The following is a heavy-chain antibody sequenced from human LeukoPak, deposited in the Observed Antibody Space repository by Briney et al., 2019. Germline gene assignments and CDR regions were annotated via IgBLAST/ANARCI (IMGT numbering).Heavy chain of an antibody. J-gene: IGHJ5*02. Sequence: ASVKVSWKASGGTFSSYAISWVRQAPGQGLEWMGGIIPIFGTANYAQKFQGRVTITADESTSTAYMELSSLRSEDTAVYYCARDGVVYAIEGHNWFDPWGQGTLVTVSS. D-gene: IGHD2-8*02. CDR3: ARDGVVYAIEGHNWFDP. CDR1: GGTFSSYA. V-gene: IGHV1-69*13. CDR2: IIPIFGTA.